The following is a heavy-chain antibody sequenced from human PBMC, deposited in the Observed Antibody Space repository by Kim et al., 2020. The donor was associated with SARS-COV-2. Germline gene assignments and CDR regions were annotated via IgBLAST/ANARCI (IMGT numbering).Heavy chain of an antibody. Sequence: ASVKVSCKASGYTFTNYAINCVRQAPGQGLEWMGWINTNTGNPTYAQAFTGRSVFSLDTSVSTAYLQISSLRPEDTAVYYCARERRTCSTTSCYTEDFDYWGQGTLVTVSS. CDR1: GYTFTNYA. V-gene: IGHV7-4-1*02. CDR3: ARERRTCSTTSCYTEDFDY. CDR2: INTNTGNP. J-gene: IGHJ4*02. D-gene: IGHD2-2*02.